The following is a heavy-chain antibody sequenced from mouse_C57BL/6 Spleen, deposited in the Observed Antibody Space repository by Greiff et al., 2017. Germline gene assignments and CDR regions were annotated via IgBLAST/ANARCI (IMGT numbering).Heavy chain of an antibody. CDR3: AREGDYNNYLLAY. CDR2: ISDGGSYT. D-gene: IGHD2-4*01. J-gene: IGHJ3*01. V-gene: IGHV5-4*01. CDR1: GFTFSSYA. Sequence: EVNLVESGGGLVKPGGSLKLSCAASGFTFSSYAMYWVRQTPEKRLEWVATISDGGSYTYSPDNAKNNQNLQMSHLKSEDTAMYYCAREGDYNNYLLAYWGQGTLVTVSA.